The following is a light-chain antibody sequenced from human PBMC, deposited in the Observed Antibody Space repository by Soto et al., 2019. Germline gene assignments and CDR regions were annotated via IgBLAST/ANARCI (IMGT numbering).Light chain of an antibody. CDR1: SSDVGSYNL. J-gene: IGLJ1*01. CDR3: CSYAGSSTSYNYV. CDR2: EVS. Sequence: QSALTQPASVSGSPGQSITISCTGTSSDVGSYNLVSWYQRHPGKAPKLMIYEVSKRPSGVSNRFSGSKSGNTASLTISGLQAEDEADYYCCSYAGSSTSYNYVFGTGTKVTVL. V-gene: IGLV2-23*02.